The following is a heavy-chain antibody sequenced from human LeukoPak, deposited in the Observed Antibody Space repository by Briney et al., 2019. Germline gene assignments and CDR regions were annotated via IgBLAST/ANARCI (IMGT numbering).Heavy chain of an antibody. Sequence: GASVKVSCKASGYTFTGYYMHWVRQAPGQGLEWMGWINPNSGGTNCAQKFQGRVTMTRDTTISTAYMELSRLRSDDTAVYYCARDRYYGSGSYYPESYYFDYWGQGTLVTVSS. J-gene: IGHJ4*02. V-gene: IGHV1-2*02. CDR3: ARDRYYGSGSYYPESYYFDY. CDR1: GYTFTGYY. D-gene: IGHD3-10*01. CDR2: INPNSGGT.